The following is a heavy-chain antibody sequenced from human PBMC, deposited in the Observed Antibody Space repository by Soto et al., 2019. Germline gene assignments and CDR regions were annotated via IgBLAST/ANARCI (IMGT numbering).Heavy chain of an antibody. Sequence: PSETLSLTCTVSGGSIRSYYWSWIRQPPGKGLEWIGYIYYSGSTNYNPPLKSRVTISVDTSKNQFSLKLSSVTAADTAVYYCARLYGWAPDDWGQGTLVTVSS. D-gene: IGHD4-17*01. V-gene: IGHV4-59*08. CDR3: ARLYGWAPDD. J-gene: IGHJ4*02. CDR1: GGSIRSYY. CDR2: IYYSGST.